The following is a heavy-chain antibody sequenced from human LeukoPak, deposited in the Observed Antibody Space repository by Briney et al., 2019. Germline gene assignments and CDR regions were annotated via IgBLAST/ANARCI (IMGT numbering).Heavy chain of an antibody. J-gene: IGHJ4*02. CDR1: GFTFSSYA. V-gene: IGHV3-23*01. CDR2: ISGSGGST. CDR3: ANLGGNFPPGLDY. Sequence: PGGSLRLSCAASGFTFSSYAMSWVRQAPGKGLEWGSAISGSGGSTYYADSVKGRFTISRDNSKNTLYLQMNSLRAEDTAVYYCANLGGNFPPGLDYWGQGTLVTVSS. D-gene: IGHD4-23*01.